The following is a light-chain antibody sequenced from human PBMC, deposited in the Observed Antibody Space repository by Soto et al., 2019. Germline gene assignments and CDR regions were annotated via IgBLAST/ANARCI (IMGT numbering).Light chain of an antibody. Sequence: QSALTQPASVSGSPGQSITISCTGSSSDIGGYNYVSWYQQHPGKVPKIMIFDVSHRPSGVSDRFSGSKSGITASLTISGLQTEDEADYYCCSYTSSNTMVFGGGTQLTVL. J-gene: IGLJ3*02. CDR3: CSYTSSNTMV. V-gene: IGLV2-14*03. CDR1: SSDIGGYNY. CDR2: DVS.